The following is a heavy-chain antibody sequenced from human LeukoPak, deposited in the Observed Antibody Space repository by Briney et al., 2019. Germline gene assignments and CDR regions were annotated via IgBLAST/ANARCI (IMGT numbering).Heavy chain of an antibody. Sequence: SETLSLTCAVYGGSFSGYYWSWVRQPPGKGLEWIGSINYSGSTYYNPSLKSRVTISVDTSKNQFSLKLSSVTAADTAVYYCARRRFLRGPDVVNPFDYWGQGTLVTVSS. D-gene: IGHD3-3*01. J-gene: IGHJ4*02. CDR2: INYSGST. CDR1: GGSFSGYY. CDR3: ARRRFLRGPDVVNPFDY. V-gene: IGHV4-34*01.